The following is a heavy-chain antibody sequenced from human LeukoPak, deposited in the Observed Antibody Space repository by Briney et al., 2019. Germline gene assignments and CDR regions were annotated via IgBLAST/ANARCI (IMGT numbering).Heavy chain of an antibody. CDR3: ARRGPYYYDSSGYYFDY. CDR2: ISSSSTI. V-gene: IGHV3-48*01. J-gene: IGHJ4*02. D-gene: IGHD3-22*01. CDR1: GFTFSSYS. Sequence: GGSLRLSCAASGFTFSSYSMNWVRQAPGKGLEWVSYISSSSTIYYADSVKGRFTISRDNAKNSLYLQMNSLRAEDTAVYYCARRGPYYYDSSGYYFDYWGQGTLVTVSS.